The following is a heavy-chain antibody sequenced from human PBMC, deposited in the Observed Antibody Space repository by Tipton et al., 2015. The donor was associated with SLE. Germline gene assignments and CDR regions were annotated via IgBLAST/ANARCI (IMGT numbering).Heavy chain of an antibody. CDR2: ISGSGVDP. CDR3: AKDHYYDSIYYYYGMDV. Sequence: SLRLSCAASGFNFDNYGMSWVRQAPGKGLEWVSAISGSGVDPYYADSVKGRFTISRDNSKNTLYLQMNSLRAEDTAVYYCAKDHYYDSIYYYYGMDVWGQGTTVTVSS. CDR1: GFNFDNYG. J-gene: IGHJ6*02. D-gene: IGHD3-22*01. V-gene: IGHV3-23*01.